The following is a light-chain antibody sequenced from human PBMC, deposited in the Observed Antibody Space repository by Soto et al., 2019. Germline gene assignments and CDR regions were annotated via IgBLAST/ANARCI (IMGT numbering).Light chain of an antibody. CDR1: QNINNY. J-gene: IGKJ5*01. CDR2: DAS. Sequence: DIQMTQSPSSLSASVGDGVTITCQASQNINNYLNWYQQKPGRAPKLLIYDASNLEAGVPSRFRGSGSGTDFTFTISRLQPEDIATYYCQQYENLPTFGQGTLLEIK. V-gene: IGKV1-33*01. CDR3: QQYENLPT.